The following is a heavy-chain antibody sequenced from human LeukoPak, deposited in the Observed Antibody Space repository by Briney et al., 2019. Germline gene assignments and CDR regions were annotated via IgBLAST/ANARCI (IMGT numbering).Heavy chain of an antibody. D-gene: IGHD5-18*01. CDR3: ARGGYSYGMHY. V-gene: IGHV4-34*01. J-gene: IGHJ4*02. CDR2: INHSGST. Sequence: SETLSLTCAVYGGSFSGYYWSWIRQPPGKGLEWTGEINHSGSTNYNPSLESRVTISVDTSKNQFSLKLSSVTAADTAVYYCARGGYSYGMHYWGQGTLVTVSS. CDR1: GGSFSGYY.